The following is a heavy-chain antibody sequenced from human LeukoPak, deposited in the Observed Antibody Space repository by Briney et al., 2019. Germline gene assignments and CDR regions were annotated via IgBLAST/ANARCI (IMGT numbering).Heavy chain of an antibody. D-gene: IGHD3-10*01. CDR1: GGSFISYS. Sequence: SVKVSCKASGGSFISYSINGVRQGPGQGLEWMGRIIPILGATKYPQNFQARVTITKDESTSTVYMDLSSVKSEDTDLYYCARASSDMYDFEIWGQGTMVTVSS. J-gene: IGHJ3*02. CDR3: ARASSDMYDFEI. V-gene: IGHV1-69*05. CDR2: IIPILGAT.